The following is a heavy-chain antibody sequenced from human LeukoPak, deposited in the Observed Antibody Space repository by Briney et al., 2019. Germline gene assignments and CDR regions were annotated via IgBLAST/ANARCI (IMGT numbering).Heavy chain of an antibody. CDR3: ARGVTLYYYFDL. D-gene: IGHD4-23*01. CDR1: GGSLSGYY. Sequence: PSETLSLTCAVYGGSLSGYYWSWFRQPPGKGLEWIGEMHYTGVTNYSPSLKSRVTISAGTSKNQFSLKVNSVTAADTAVYYCARGVTLYYYFDLWGRGTLVTVSS. V-gene: IGHV4-34*01. J-gene: IGHJ2*01. CDR2: MHYTGVT.